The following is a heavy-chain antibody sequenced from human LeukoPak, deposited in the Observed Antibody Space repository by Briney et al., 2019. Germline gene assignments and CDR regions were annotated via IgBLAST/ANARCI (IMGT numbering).Heavy chain of an antibody. D-gene: IGHD6-13*01. Sequence: SETLSLTCTVSGDSISSSTYYWDWIRQPPGKGLEWIGSIYYSGSAYNKLSLKSRLSVSVDTSKNQFSLKLSSVTAADTAVYYCARGYSSSWYFNWFDPWGQGTLVTVSS. V-gene: IGHV4-39*07. CDR2: IYYSGSA. CDR3: ARGYSSSWYFNWFDP. CDR1: GDSISSSTYY. J-gene: IGHJ5*02.